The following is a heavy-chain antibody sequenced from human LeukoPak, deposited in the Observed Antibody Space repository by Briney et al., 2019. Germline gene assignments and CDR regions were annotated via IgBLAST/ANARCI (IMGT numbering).Heavy chain of an antibody. CDR3: ARVSCGYNCHYGMDV. D-gene: IGHD5-18*01. CDR2: ISAYNGNT. CDR1: GYTFTSYG. J-gene: IGHJ6*02. Sequence: ASVKVSRKASGYTFTSYGISWVRQAPGQGLEWMGWISAYNGNTNYAQKVQGRVSMTTDTSTSTAYMELRSLRSDDTALYYCARVSCGYNCHYGMDVWGQGTTVTVSS. V-gene: IGHV1-18*01.